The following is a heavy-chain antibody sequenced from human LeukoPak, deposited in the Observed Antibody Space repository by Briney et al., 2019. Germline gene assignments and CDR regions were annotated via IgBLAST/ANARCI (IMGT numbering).Heavy chain of an antibody. Sequence: TGGSLRLSCAASGFTFSSYEMNWVRQAPGKGLEWVSYISSSGSTRYYADSVKGRFTISRDNSKNTLYLQMNSLRAEDTAVYYCAKVGMVVAATNFDYWGQGTLVTVSS. CDR2: ISSSGSTR. CDR3: AKVGMVVAATNFDY. J-gene: IGHJ4*02. V-gene: IGHV3-48*03. D-gene: IGHD2-15*01. CDR1: GFTFSSYE.